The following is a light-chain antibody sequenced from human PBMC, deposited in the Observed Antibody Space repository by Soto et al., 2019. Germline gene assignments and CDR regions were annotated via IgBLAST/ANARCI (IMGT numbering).Light chain of an antibody. CDR2: GAS. CDR3: QQYNNWPRT. J-gene: IGKJ1*01. V-gene: IGKV3-15*01. CDR1: QSVSSD. Sequence: EIVMTQSPATLSVSPGERATLSCRASQSVSSDLAWYHQKPGQAPRLLIYGASTRATGIPARFSGSGSGTEFTLTINSLQSEDFAFYSCQQYNNWPRTFGQGTKVEIK.